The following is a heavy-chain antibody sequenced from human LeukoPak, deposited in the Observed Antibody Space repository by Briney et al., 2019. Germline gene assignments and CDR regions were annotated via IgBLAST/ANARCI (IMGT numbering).Heavy chain of an antibody. V-gene: IGHV3-30-3*01. J-gene: IGHJ4*02. Sequence: PGGSLRLSCAASGFTFSSYAIHWVRQAPGKGLEWAAVISYDGSNKYYADSVKGRFTISRDNSKNTLYLQMNSLRAEDTAVYYCARETGGAVGSTDFDYWGQGTLVTVSS. CDR2: ISYDGSNK. CDR1: GFTFSSYA. CDR3: ARETGGAVGSTDFDY. D-gene: IGHD4-17*01.